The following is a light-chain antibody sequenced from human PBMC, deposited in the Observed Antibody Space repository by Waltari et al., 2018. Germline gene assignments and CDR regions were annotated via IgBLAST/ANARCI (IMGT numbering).Light chain of an antibody. J-gene: IGLJ2*01. CDR3: QSYDSSNQDVV. CDR2: EDN. Sequence: NFMLTQPLSVSESPGKTVTISCTRSSGSIASNYVQWYQQRPGSAPTTVIYEDNQRPSGVPDRFSGSIDSSSNSASLTISGLKTEDEADYYCQSYDSSNQDVVFGGGTKLTVL. CDR1: SGSIASNY. V-gene: IGLV6-57*04.